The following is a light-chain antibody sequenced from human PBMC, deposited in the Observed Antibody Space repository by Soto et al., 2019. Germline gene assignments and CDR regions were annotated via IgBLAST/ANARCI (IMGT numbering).Light chain of an antibody. Sequence: QSVLTQPASVSGSPGQSVTISCSGTSSDVGTYNLVSWYQQHPGKAPKLIIYEVTKRPSGVSNRSSGSKSGNTASLTISGLQAEDEADYYCCSYAGSTTLYVFGTGTRSPS. V-gene: IGLV2-23*02. J-gene: IGLJ1*01. CDR2: EVT. CDR1: SSDVGTYNL. CDR3: CSYAGSTTLYV.